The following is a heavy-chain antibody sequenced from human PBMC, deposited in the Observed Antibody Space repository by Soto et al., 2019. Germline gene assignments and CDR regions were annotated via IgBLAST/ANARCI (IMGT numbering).Heavy chain of an antibody. D-gene: IGHD3-16*02. J-gene: IGHJ4*02. Sequence: SETLSLTGTVSGGSISSGDYYWSRIRQPPGKGLEWIGYIYYSGSSHYNPSLKSRVTISVDTSKNQFSLKLSSVTAADTAVYYCAREGNYVWGSYRQFDYWGQGTLVTVSS. CDR2: IYYSGSS. CDR3: AREGNYVWGSYRQFDY. V-gene: IGHV4-30-4*01. CDR1: GGSISSGDYY.